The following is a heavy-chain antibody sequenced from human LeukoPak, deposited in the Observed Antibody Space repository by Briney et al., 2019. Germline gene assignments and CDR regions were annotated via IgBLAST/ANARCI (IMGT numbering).Heavy chain of an antibody. D-gene: IGHD4/OR15-4a*01. V-gene: IGHV3-21*01. Sequence: GGSLRLSCAASGFIFSSYSMNWVRQAPGKGLEWVSSISSSSSYIYYADSLKGRFTISRDNAKNSLYLQMNSLRAEDTAVYYCARGGAYYYYMDVWGKGTTVTVSS. CDR3: ARGGAYYYYMDV. J-gene: IGHJ6*03. CDR2: ISSSSSYI. CDR1: GFIFSSYS.